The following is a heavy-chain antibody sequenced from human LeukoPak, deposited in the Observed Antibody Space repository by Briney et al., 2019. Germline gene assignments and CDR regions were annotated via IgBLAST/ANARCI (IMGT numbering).Heavy chain of an antibody. CDR3: ARGRGAVAGTGNTYYFDY. J-gene: IGHJ4*02. CDR1: GYTFTSYD. D-gene: IGHD6-19*01. Sequence: ASVKVSCKASGYTFTSYDINWVRQATGQGLEWMGWMNPNSGNTGYAQKFQGRVTITRNTSISTAYMELSSLRSEDTAVYYCARGRGAVAGTGNTYYFDYWGQGTLATVSS. CDR2: MNPNSGNT. V-gene: IGHV1-8*03.